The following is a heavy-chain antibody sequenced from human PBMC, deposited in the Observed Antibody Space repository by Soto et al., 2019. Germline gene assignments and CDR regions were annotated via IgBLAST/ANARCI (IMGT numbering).Heavy chain of an antibody. CDR1: RFTFSSYA. Sequence: LRLSCAASRFTFSSYAMTWVRQAPGKGLGWVSTITSDGVSTYYADSVKGRFTISRDNSKNTLYLQMNSLRAEDTAVYYCSKAGDGYWGQGTLVTVSS. CDR3: SKAGDGY. D-gene: IGHD3-16*01. V-gene: IGHV3-23*01. CDR2: ITSDGVST. J-gene: IGHJ4*02.